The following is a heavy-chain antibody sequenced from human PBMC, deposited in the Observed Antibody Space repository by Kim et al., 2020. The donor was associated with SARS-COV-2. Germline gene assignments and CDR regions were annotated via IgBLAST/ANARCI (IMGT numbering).Heavy chain of an antibody. CDR1: GYTFTGYY. CDR3: ARDGSWLQSGYYYYGMDV. D-gene: IGHD5-12*01. V-gene: IGHV1-2*04. CDR2: INPNSGGT. Sequence: ASVKVSCKASGYTFTGYYMHCVRQAPGQGLEWMGWINPNSGGTNYAQKFQGWVTMTRDTSISTAYMELSSLRSDDTAVYYCARDGSWLQSGYYYYGMDVWGQGTTVTVSS. J-gene: IGHJ6*02.